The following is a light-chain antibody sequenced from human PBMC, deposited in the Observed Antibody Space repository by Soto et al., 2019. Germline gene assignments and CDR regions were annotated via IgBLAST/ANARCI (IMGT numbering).Light chain of an antibody. J-gene: IGLJ1*01. CDR2: EVS. CDR3: CSYAGSSTYV. V-gene: IGLV2-23*02. Sequence: QSVLTQPASVSGSPGQSITISCTGTSSDVGSYNLASWYQQHPGKATKLMIYEVSKRPSGVSNRFSGSKSGNTASLTISGLQAEDEADYYCCSYAGSSTYVFGTGTKVTVL. CDR1: SSDVGSYNL.